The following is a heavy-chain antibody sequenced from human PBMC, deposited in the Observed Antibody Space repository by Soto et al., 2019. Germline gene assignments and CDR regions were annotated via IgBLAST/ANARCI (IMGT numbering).Heavy chain of an antibody. CDR1: GYTFRSYA. J-gene: IGHJ6*02. CDR2: ISAGNGNT. D-gene: IGHD5-12*01. V-gene: IGHV1-3*01. Sequence: ASVKVSCKASGYTFRSYAIHWVRQAPGQSLEWMGWISAGNGNTKYSEKFQGRVTLTRDTAARIAYMELNSLRSEDTAVYFCARNYDGRYFYNSAMDVWGQGTTVTVSS. CDR3: ARNYDGRYFYNSAMDV.